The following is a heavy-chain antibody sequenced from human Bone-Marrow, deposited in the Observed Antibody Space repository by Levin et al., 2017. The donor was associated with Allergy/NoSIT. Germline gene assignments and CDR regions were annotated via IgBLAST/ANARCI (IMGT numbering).Heavy chain of an antibody. V-gene: IGHV4-59*01. Sequence: SETLSLTCNVSGASISSFYWAWIRQSPGKGLEWIGHIYHTGHTKYSPFLKSRVTMSVATSNNQVSLKLRSVTAADTGVYYCGRVRLLEWQLLPTYLDYWGPGALVTVSS. J-gene: IGHJ4*02. CDR3: GRVRLLEWQLLPTYLDY. CDR2: IYHTGHT. CDR1: GASISSFY. D-gene: IGHD3-3*01.